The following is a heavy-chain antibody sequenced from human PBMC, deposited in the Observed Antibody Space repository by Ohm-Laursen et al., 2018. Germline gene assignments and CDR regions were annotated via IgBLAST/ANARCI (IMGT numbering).Heavy chain of an antibody. CDR1: GFTFRSYA. CDR3: ARDSLSSGYYYYYYGMDV. J-gene: IGHJ6*02. CDR2: MTGVGDSI. D-gene: IGHD6-6*01. Sequence: SLRLSCAASGFTFRSYAMSWVRQAPGKGLEWVSGMTGVGDSIQYADSVKGRFTISRDNSKNSLYLQMNSLRAEDTAVYYCARDSLSSGYYYYYYGMDVWGQGTTVTVSS. V-gene: IGHV3-23*01.